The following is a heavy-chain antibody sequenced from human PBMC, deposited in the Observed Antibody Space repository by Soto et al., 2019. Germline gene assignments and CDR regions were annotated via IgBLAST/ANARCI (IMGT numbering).Heavy chain of an antibody. CDR1: HYSFARYG. Sequence: ASVKVSCKASHYSFARYGISWVGQAPGQGLEWMGWISTYNSNTKYAQKFQGRVTLTTDTPTSTAYMNLRSLTSDDTAVYYCAREGYCSSGSCALYSHDFFGMDVWGQGTTVTVSS. D-gene: IGHD2-15*01. CDR3: AREGYCSSGSCALYSHDFFGMDV. CDR2: ISTYNSNT. V-gene: IGHV1-18*01. J-gene: IGHJ6*02.